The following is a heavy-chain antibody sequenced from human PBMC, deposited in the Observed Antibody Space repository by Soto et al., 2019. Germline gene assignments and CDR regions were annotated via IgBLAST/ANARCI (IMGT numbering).Heavy chain of an antibody. J-gene: IGHJ6*02. CDR1: GGSISSYY. Sequence: SETLSLTCTVSGGSISSYYWSWIRQPPGKGLEWIGYIYYSGSTNYNPSIKSRVTSSLDTSKNQFSLKLSSVTAADTAVYYCARDYVRAVAGQYYYGMDVWGQGTTVTVSS. D-gene: IGHD6-19*01. V-gene: IGHV4-59*01. CDR2: IYYSGST. CDR3: ARDYVRAVAGQYYYGMDV.